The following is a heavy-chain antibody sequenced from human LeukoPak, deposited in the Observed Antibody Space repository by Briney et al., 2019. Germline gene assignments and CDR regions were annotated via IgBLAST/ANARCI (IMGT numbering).Heavy chain of an antibody. Sequence: PGGSLRLSCAASGFSLSGSAVHWVRQASGKGLEWVGCLRSTANTHATTYSASVKGRFTISRDDSRNTAYLQMNSLKTEDMAVYYGTRAPGTDYYYYGMDVWGQGTTVTVSS. V-gene: IGHV3-73*01. D-gene: IGHD1-14*01. CDR1: GFSLSGSA. J-gene: IGHJ6*02. CDR3: TRAPGTDYYYYGMDV. CDR2: LRSTANTHAT.